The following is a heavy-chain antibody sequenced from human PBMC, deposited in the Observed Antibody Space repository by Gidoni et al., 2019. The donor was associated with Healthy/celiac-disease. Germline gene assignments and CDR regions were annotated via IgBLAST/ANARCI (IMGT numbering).Heavy chain of an antibody. J-gene: IGHJ4*02. V-gene: IGHV3-30*03. CDR2: ISYDGSNK. D-gene: IGHD6-19*01. CDR3: ARKQQWLVLSYFDY. Sequence: QVQLVESGGGVVQPGRSLRLSCAASGFTFRSYGMHWVRQAPGKGLEWVAVISYDGSNKYYADSVKGRFTISRDNSKNTLYLQMNSLRAEDTAVYYCARKQQWLVLSYFDYWGQGTLVTVSS. CDR1: GFTFRSYG.